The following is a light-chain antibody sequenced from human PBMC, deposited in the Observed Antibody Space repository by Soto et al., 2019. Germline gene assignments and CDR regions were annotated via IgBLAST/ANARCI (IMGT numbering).Light chain of an antibody. CDR2: EAS. Sequence: DIQMTQSPSILSASVGDGVTIACRASQSVTLWLTWYQHKPGKAPKLLLYEASTLESGVPSRFSGNGYETDFTITINSLQHDDIGTYYCQQYNSYPYTFGQGTKLEI. V-gene: IGKV1-5*03. CDR3: QQYNSYPYT. J-gene: IGKJ2*01. CDR1: QSVTLW.